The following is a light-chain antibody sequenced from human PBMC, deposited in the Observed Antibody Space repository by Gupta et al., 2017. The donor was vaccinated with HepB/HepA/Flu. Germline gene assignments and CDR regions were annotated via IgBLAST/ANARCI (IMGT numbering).Light chain of an antibody. Sequence: QSVLSQPPSASGTPGQGVTISCSGSSSNVGSNPISWYQQGPGTAHKLLIHSSHQRPSGVPDRFSGSKSGTTASLAISGLQSEDEADYYCATWDDSLNGDWVFGGGTKLTVL. CDR1: SSNVGSNP. V-gene: IGLV1-44*01. CDR3: ATWDDSLNGDWV. J-gene: IGLJ3*02. CDR2: SSH.